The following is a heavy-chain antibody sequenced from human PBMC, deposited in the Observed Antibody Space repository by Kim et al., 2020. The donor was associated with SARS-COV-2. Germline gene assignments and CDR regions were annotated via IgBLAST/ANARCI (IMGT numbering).Heavy chain of an antibody. J-gene: IGHJ6*02. Sequence: GGSLRLSCAASGFTFSSYEMNWVRQAPGKGLEWVSYISSSGSTIYYADSVKGRFTISRDNAKNSLYLQMNSLRAEDTAVYYCASKSGILTGYSYYYYYGMDVWGQGTTVTVSS. CDR2: ISSSGSTI. CDR1: GFTFSSYE. CDR3: ASKSGILTGYSYYYYYGMDV. D-gene: IGHD3-9*01. V-gene: IGHV3-48*03.